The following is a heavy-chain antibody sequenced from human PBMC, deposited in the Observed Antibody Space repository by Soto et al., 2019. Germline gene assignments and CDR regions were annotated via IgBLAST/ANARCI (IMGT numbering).Heavy chain of an antibody. Sequence: PGGSLRLSCVVSGFSFSSSWMHWVRQTPEKGLVWVSRINSDGSYINYADSVKGRFTTSRDNAKNMLYLQMNSLRVEDTALYYCVTGWSGYWGQGTLVTVS. CDR3: VTGWSGY. CDR1: GFSFSSSW. CDR2: INSDGSYI. D-gene: IGHD2-15*01. J-gene: IGHJ4*02. V-gene: IGHV3-74*01.